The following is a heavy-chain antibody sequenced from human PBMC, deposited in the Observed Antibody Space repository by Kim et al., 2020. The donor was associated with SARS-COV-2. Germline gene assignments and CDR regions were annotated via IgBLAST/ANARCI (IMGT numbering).Heavy chain of an antibody. V-gene: IGHV3-21*01. Sequence: GGSLRLSCAASGFTFSSYSMNWVRQAPGKGLEWVSSISSSSSYIYYADSVKGRFTISRDNAKNSLYLQMNSLRAEDTAVYYCARAPTFGVAPSYYYYGMDVWGQGTTVTVSS. CDR3: ARAPTFGVAPSYYYYGMDV. CDR2: ISSSSSYI. CDR1: GFTFSSYS. D-gene: IGHD3-3*01. J-gene: IGHJ6*02.